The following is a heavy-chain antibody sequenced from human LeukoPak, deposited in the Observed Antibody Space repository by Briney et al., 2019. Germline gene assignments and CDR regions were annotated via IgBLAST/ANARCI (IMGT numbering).Heavy chain of an antibody. CDR3: AREDSGWYVDY. CDR1: GYTFTGYY. V-gene: IGHV1-2*02. CDR2: INPNSGGT. Sequence: ASVKVSCKASGYTFTGYYMHWVRQAPGQGLEWMGWINPNSGGTNYAQKFEGRVTMTRDTSITTAYMELSRLTSDDTAVYYCAREDSGWYVDYWGQGTLVTVSS. J-gene: IGHJ4*02. D-gene: IGHD6-19*01.